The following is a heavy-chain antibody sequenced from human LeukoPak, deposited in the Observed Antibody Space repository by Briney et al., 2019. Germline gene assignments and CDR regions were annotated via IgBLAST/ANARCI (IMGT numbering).Heavy chain of an antibody. Sequence: SGTLSLTCTVSGGSISSYYWSWIRQPPGKGLEWIGYIYYSGSTNYNPSLKSRVTISVDTSKNQFSLKLSSVTAADTAVYYCARGGVFGGAARALVAFDIWGQGTMVTVSS. CDR1: GGSISSYY. CDR3: ARGGVFGGAARALVAFDI. V-gene: IGHV4-59*01. J-gene: IGHJ3*02. D-gene: IGHD4-23*01. CDR2: IYYSGST.